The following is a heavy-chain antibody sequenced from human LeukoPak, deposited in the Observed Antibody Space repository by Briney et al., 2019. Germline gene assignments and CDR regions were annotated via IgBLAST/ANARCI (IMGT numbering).Heavy chain of an antibody. CDR1: GGSISSGDYY. CDR2: IYYSGST. Sequence: SETLSLTCTVSGGSISSGDYYWSWIRQPPGKGLEWIGYIYYSGSTYYNPSLKSRVTISVDTSKNQFSLKLSSVTAADTAVYYCARKGGSYLFAYWGQGTLVTVSS. CDR3: ARKGGSYLFAY. J-gene: IGHJ4*02. D-gene: IGHD1-26*01. V-gene: IGHV4-30-4*01.